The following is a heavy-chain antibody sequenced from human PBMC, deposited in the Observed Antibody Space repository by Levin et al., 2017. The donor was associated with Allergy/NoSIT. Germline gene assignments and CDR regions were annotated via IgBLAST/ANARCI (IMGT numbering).Heavy chain of an antibody. J-gene: IGHJ4*02. Sequence: ASVKVSCKASGGTFSSYAISWVRQAPGQGLEWMGGIIPIFGTANYAQKFQGRVTITADESTSTAYMELSSLRSEDTAVYYCARVTDPSIAAAGTFDYWGQGTLVTVSS. CDR1: GGTFSSYA. V-gene: IGHV1-69*13. D-gene: IGHD6-13*01. CDR2: IIPIFGTA. CDR3: ARVTDPSIAAAGTFDY.